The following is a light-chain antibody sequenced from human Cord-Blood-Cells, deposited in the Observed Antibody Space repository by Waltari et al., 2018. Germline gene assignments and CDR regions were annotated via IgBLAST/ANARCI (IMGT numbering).Light chain of an antibody. V-gene: IGKV2-29*02. J-gene: IGKJ2*01. CDR3: MQGIHLPSVYMYT. CDR1: QSLLHSDGNTY. CDR2: EVS. Sequence: DIVMTLTPPSLSVTSGQPASISCTHSQSLLHSDGNTYLYWYLQKPGQSPQLLIYEVSSRFSGVPDRFIGCGSGTDFTLKISRVEAEDVGVYYCMQGIHLPSVYMYTFGQGTKLEIK.